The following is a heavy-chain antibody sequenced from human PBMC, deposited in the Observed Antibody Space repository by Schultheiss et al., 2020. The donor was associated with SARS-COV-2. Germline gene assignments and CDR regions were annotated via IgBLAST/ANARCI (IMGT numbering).Heavy chain of an antibody. J-gene: IGHJ4*02. V-gene: IGHV4-38-2*01. CDR1: GYSIISGYY. Sequence: SETLSLTCAVSGYSIISGYYWGWIRQPPGKGLEWIGSIYHSGSTNYNPSLKSRVTISVDTSKNQFSLKLSSVTAADTAVYYCARSITIFGVVSWGQGTLVTVSS. CDR2: IYHSGST. CDR3: ARSITIFGVVS. D-gene: IGHD3-3*01.